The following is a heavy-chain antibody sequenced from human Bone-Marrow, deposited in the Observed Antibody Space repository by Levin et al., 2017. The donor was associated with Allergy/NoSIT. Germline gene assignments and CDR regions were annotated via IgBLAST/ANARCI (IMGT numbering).Heavy chain of an antibody. CDR2: LYYTGST. V-gene: IGHV4-59*01. J-gene: IGHJ4*02. D-gene: IGHD3-9*01. CDR1: GGSISSYY. Sequence: SETLSLTCTVSGGSISSYYWSWIRQPPGKGLEWIGYLYYTGSTNYNPSLKSRVTISVDTSKNQCSLKLSSVTAADTAVYYCATLILTAYYFDYWGQGTLVTVSS. CDR3: ATLILTAYYFDY.